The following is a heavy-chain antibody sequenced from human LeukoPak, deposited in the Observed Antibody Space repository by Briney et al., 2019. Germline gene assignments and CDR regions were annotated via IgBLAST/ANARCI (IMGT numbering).Heavy chain of an antibody. CDR1: GFTFSDYY. CDR2: ISSSGSTI. Sequence: GGSLRLSCAASGFTFSDYYMSWIRQAPGKGLEWVSYISSSGSTIYYADSVKGRFTISRDDAKNSLYLQMNSLRAEDTAVYYCATDSSSWYRYYFDYWGQGTLVTVSS. D-gene: IGHD6-13*01. V-gene: IGHV3-11*01. CDR3: ATDSSSWYRYYFDY. J-gene: IGHJ4*02.